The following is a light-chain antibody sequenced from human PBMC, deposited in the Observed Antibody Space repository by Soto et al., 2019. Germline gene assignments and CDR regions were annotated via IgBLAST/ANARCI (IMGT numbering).Light chain of an antibody. Sequence: QSVLTQPASVSGSPGQSITISCTVTSSDVGGYNYASWYQQHPGKAPKLMIYEVSNRPLGVSNRFSGSKSGNTASLTISGLQAEDEADYYCTSYTSSSTLDVFGTGTKVTVL. CDR1: SSDVGGYNY. CDR3: TSYTSSSTLDV. V-gene: IGLV2-14*01. CDR2: EVS. J-gene: IGLJ1*01.